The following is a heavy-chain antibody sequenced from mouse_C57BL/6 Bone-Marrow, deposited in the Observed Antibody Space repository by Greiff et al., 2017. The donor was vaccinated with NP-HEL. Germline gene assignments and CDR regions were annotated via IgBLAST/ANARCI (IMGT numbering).Heavy chain of an antibody. CDR1: GYTFTSYW. V-gene: IGHV1-69*01. J-gene: IGHJ3*01. CDR2: IDPSDSYT. CDR3: ARGLIYYDYDGPWFAY. D-gene: IGHD2-4*01. Sequence: VQLQQPGAELVMPGASVKLSCKASGYTFTSYWMHWVKQRPGQGLEWIGEIDPSDSYTNYNQKFKGKSTLTVDKSSSTAYMQLSSLTSEDSAVYYCARGLIYYDYDGPWFAYGGQGTLVTVSA.